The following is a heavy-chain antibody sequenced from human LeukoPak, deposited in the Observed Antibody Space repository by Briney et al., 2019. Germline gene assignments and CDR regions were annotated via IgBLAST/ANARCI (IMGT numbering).Heavy chain of an antibody. CDR1: GFTFSSYA. Sequence: GGSLRLSCAASGFTFSSYAMHWVRQAPGKGLEWVAVISYDGSNKYYADSVKGRFTISRDNSKNTLYLQMNSLRAEDTAVYYCARKAGYGDYENGMDVWGQGTTVTVSS. CDR3: ARKAGYGDYENGMDV. D-gene: IGHD4-17*01. CDR2: ISYDGSNK. J-gene: IGHJ6*02. V-gene: IGHV3-30-3*01.